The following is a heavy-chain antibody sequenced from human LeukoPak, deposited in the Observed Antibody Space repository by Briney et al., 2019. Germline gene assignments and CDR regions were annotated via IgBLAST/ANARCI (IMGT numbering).Heavy chain of an antibody. J-gene: IGHJ4*02. V-gene: IGHV1-18*01. CDR1: GYIFSSYG. Sequence: ASVKVSRKASGYIFSSYGISWVRQAPGQGLEWMGWISAYNGNTNYAQKLQGRVTMTTDTSTSTAYMDLRSLRSDDTAVYYCARGANDYSNYADYWGQGALVTVSS. CDR3: ARGANDYSNYADY. CDR2: ISAYNGNT. D-gene: IGHD4-11*01.